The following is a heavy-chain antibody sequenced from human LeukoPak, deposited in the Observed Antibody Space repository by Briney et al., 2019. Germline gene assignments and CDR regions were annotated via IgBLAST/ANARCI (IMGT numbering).Heavy chain of an antibody. Sequence: KAGGSLRLSCAASGFTFSDYYMAWLRQAPGKGLECVSYISSISDYTNYPGSVKGRFTISRDNAEHSLYLQMNSLEASDSAMYYCARPTDYGGKPCAFDIWGQGTMVTVSS. J-gene: IGHJ3*02. CDR2: ISSISDYT. D-gene: IGHD4-23*01. CDR1: GFTFSDYY. V-gene: IGHV3-11*03. CDR3: ARPTDYGGKPCAFDI.